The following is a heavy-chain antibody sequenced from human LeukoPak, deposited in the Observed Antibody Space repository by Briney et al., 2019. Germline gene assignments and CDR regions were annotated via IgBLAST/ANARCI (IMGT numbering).Heavy chain of an antibody. CDR1: GYTFTGYY. Sequence: ASVKVSCKASGYTFTGYYMHWVRQAPGQGLEWMGWINPNSGGTNYAQKFQGRVTMTRDTSISTAYMELSRLRSDDTAVYYCARDGQFWSGYQRVSNWFDPWGQGTLVTVSS. V-gene: IGHV1-2*02. J-gene: IGHJ5*02. CDR2: INPNSGGT. CDR3: ARDGQFWSGYQRVSNWFDP. D-gene: IGHD3-3*01.